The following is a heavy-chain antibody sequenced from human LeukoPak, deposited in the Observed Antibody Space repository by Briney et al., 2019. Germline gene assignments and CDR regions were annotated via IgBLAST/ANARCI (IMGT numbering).Heavy chain of an antibody. CDR3: ARGVDPRDLKPRDY. V-gene: IGHV3-53*01. D-gene: IGHD5-12*01. Sequence: GGSLRLSCAASGFTASSNYMSWVRQAPGKGLEWVSVIYSGGSTYYADSVKGRFTISRDNSKNTLYLQMNSLRAEDTAVYYCARGVDPRDLKPRDYWGQGTLATVSS. CDR2: IYSGGST. CDR1: GFTASSNY. J-gene: IGHJ4*02.